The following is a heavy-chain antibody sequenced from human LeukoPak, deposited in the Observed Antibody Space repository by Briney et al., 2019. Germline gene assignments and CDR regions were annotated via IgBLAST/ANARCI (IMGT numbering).Heavy chain of an antibody. CDR1: GFTLSSYW. Sequence: GGSLRLSCAASGFTLSSYWMHWVRQAPGKGLVWVSRINSDGSSTSYADSVKGRFTISRDNAKNTLYLQMNSLRAEDTAVYYCARVGYSYALDYWGQGTLVTVSS. J-gene: IGHJ4*02. CDR2: INSDGSST. V-gene: IGHV3-74*01. D-gene: IGHD5-18*01. CDR3: ARVGYSYALDY.